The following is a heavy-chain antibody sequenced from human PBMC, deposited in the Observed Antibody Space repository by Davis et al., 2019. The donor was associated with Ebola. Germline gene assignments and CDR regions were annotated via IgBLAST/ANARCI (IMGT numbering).Heavy chain of an antibody. J-gene: IGHJ6*04. V-gene: IGHV4-31*03. CDR3: ARGILSYGMDV. D-gene: IGHD2-21*01. CDR2: IYYSGST. Sequence: SETLSLTCTVSGGSISSGGYYWSWIRQHPGKGLEWIGYIYYSGSTYYNPSLKSRVTISVDTSKNQFSLKLSSVTAADTAVYYCARGILSYGMDVWGKGTTVTVSS. CDR1: GGSISSGGYY.